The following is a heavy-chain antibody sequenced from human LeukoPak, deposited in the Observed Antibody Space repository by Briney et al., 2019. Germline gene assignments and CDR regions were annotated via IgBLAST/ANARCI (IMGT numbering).Heavy chain of an antibody. J-gene: IGHJ3*02. CDR3: ARGSGYYAFDI. D-gene: IGHD3-22*01. Sequence: PSETLSLTCAVSGGSTSSGGYSWSWIRQPPGKGLEWIGYIYHSGSTYYNPSLKSRVTISVDRSKNQFSLKLSSVTAADTAVYYCARGSGYYAFDIWGQGTMVTVSS. CDR2: IYHSGST. CDR1: GGSTSSGGYS. V-gene: IGHV4-30-2*01.